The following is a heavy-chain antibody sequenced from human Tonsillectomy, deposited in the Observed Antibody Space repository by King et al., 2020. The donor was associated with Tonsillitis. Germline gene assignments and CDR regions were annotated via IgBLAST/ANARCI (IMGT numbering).Heavy chain of an antibody. V-gene: IGHV3-15*01. J-gene: IGHJ3*02. Sequence: VQLVESGGGLVKPGGSLRLSCAASGFTFSNAWMSWVRQAPGKGLEWVGRIKSKTDGGPTDYAAPVKGRFTISRDDSKNTLYLQMNSLKTEDTAVYYCTTVYYDFWSGYYDAFDIWGQGTMVTVSS. CDR2: IKSKTDGGPT. CDR3: TTVYYDFWSGYYDAFDI. D-gene: IGHD3-3*01. CDR1: GFTFSNAW.